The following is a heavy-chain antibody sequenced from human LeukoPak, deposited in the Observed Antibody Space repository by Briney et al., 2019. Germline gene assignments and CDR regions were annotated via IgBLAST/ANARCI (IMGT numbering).Heavy chain of an antibody. CDR3: ASERLGLRGGFNY. Sequence: PGGSLRLSCAVSGFTLSSYEMNLVRQAPGKGLEWVSYISSSGNTIYYADSVKGRFTISRDNAKDSLYLQMNSLRAEDTAVYYCASERLGLRGGFNYWGQGTLVTVSS. CDR2: ISSSGNTI. J-gene: IGHJ4*02. V-gene: IGHV3-48*03. CDR1: GFTLSSYE. D-gene: IGHD4-17*01.